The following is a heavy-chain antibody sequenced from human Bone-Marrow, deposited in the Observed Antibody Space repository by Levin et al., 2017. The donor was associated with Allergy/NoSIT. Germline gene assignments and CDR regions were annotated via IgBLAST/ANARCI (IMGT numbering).Heavy chain of an antibody. Sequence: PGGSLRLSCAASGLYVSSNYMSWVRQAPGKGLEWVSVIHSDFRMSYADSVKGRFTVSRDDAENTLYLQMNSLRVEDTAIYYCVRGGGGYGDPFDIWGQGTTVTVSS. D-gene: IGHD5-12*01. V-gene: IGHV3-53*01. CDR3: VRGGGGYGDPFDI. J-gene: IGHJ3*02. CDR2: IHSDFRM. CDR1: GLYVSSNY.